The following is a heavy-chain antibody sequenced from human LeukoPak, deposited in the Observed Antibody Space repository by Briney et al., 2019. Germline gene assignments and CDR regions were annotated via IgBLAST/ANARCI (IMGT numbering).Heavy chain of an antibody. V-gene: IGHV3-21*01. CDR1: GFTFSSYS. CDR3: ARVVAGVVIGGYLDY. D-gene: IGHD2-21*01. J-gene: IGHJ4*02. Sequence: PGGSLRLFCAASGFTFSSYSMNWVRQALGRGRVGVSSISSSSSYIYYAGSVKCRFTISRDNAKNSLYLQMNSLRAEDTAVYYCARVVAGVVIGGYLDYWGQGTLVTVSS. CDR2: ISSSSSYI.